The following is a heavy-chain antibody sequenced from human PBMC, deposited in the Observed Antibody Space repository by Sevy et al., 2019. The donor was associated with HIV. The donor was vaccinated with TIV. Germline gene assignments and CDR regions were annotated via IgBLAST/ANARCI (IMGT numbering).Heavy chain of an antibody. CDR3: AREGCTRPHDY. D-gene: IGHD2-8*01. J-gene: IGHJ4*02. V-gene: IGHV3-23*01. CDR1: GFAFYDYS. CDR2: LSFGCGKI. Sequence: GESLKISCAASGFAFYDYSMSWIRQAPGKGLEWVATLSFGCGKINHADSVKGRFTISRDNSKNSFYLQMDNLRVEDTALYYCAREGCTRPHDYWGQRTRVTVSS.